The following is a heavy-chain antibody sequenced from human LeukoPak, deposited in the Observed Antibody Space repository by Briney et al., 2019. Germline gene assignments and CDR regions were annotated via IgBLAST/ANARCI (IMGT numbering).Heavy chain of an antibody. J-gene: IGHJ4*02. CDR2: INSDGSST. CDR1: GFTFSSYW. CDR3: AKDWGDSSGYYYLKLDYFDY. Sequence: PGGSLRLSCAASGFTFSSYWMHWVRQAPGKGLVWVSRINSDGSSTSYADSVKGRFTISRDNAKNTLYLQMNSLRAEDTAVYYCAKDWGDSSGYYYLKLDYFDYWGQGTLVTVSS. D-gene: IGHD3-22*01. V-gene: IGHV3-74*01.